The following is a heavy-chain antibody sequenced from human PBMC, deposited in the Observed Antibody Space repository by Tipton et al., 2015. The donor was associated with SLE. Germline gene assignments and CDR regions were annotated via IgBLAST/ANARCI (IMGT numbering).Heavy chain of an antibody. J-gene: IGHJ2*01. Sequence: TLSLTCTVSGGSISSGGYYWSWIRQHPGKGLEWIGYIYYSGSTYYNPSLKNRVTISSDTSKNQFSLKLSSVTAADTAVYYCARWVLGFGESGEYWYFDLWGRGTLVTVSS. V-gene: IGHV4-31*03. D-gene: IGHD3-10*01. CDR2: IYYSGST. CDR3: ARWVLGFGESGEYWYFDL. CDR1: GGSISSGGYY.